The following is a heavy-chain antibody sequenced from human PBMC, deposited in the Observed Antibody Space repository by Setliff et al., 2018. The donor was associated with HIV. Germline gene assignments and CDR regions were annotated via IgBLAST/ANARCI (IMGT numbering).Heavy chain of an antibody. Sequence: PSETLSLTCAVSAYSISSGYDWGWIRQHTGKGLEWIGSINHSGSTYYNPSLMSRVTISVDTSKNQFSLKLRSVTAADTAVYYCARQWRDQYNSGVSTEYFQHWGRGTLVPVSS. V-gene: IGHV4-38-2*01. CDR2: INHSGST. J-gene: IGHJ1*01. CDR1: AYSISSGYD. D-gene: IGHD3-22*01. CDR3: ARQWRDQYNSGVSTEYFQH.